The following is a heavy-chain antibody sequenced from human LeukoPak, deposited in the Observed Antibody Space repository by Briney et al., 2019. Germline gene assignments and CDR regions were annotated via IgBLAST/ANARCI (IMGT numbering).Heavy chain of an antibody. J-gene: IGHJ4*02. CDR3: AKNPRGSWGYYFDY. V-gene: IGHV3-23*01. CDR2: ISGSGGST. D-gene: IGHD6-13*01. Sequence: GGTLRLSCAASGFTLSSYGMSWVRQAPGKGLEWVSAISGSGGSTYYADSVKGRFTISRDNSKNTLYLQMNSLRAEDTAVYYCAKNPRGSWGYYFDYWGQGTLVTVSS. CDR1: GFTLSSYG.